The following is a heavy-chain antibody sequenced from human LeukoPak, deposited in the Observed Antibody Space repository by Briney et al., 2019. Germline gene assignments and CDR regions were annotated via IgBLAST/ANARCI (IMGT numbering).Heavy chain of an antibody. CDR2: IYSGGST. CDR3: ATQNPPTESTVVTE. D-gene: IGHD4-23*01. CDR1: GFTVSSNY. J-gene: IGHJ4*02. Sequence: GGSLRLSCAASGFTVSSNYMSWVRQAPGKGLEWVSVIYSGGSTYYADSVKGRFTISRDNSKNTLYLQMNSLRAEDTAVYYCATQNPPTESTVVTEWGQGTLVTVSS. V-gene: IGHV3-53*01.